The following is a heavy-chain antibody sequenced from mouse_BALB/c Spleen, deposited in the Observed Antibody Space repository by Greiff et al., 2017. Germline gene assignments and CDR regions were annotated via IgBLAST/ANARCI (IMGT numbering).Heavy chain of an antibody. Sequence: EVKLMESGGDLVKPGGSLKLSCAASGFTFSSYGMSWVRQTPDKRLEWVATISSGGSYTYYPDSVKGRFTISRDNAKNTLYLQMSSLKSEDTAMYYCARHRDGSNPFYAMDYWGQGTSVTVSS. D-gene: IGHD2-3*01. J-gene: IGHJ4*01. CDR3: ARHRDGSNPFYAMDY. V-gene: IGHV5-6*01. CDR1: GFTFSSYG. CDR2: ISSGGSYT.